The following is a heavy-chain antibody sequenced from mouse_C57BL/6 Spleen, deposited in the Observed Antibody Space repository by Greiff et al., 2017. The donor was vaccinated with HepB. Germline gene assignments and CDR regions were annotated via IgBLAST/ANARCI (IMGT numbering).Heavy chain of an antibody. D-gene: IGHD3-2*02. CDR2: IDPSDSYT. Sequence: QVQLQQPGAELVMPGASVKLSCKASGYTFTSYWMHWVKQRPGQGLEWIGEIDPSDSYTNYNQKFKGKSTLTVDKSSSTAYMQLSSLTSEDSAVYYCARERLRARGFDYWGQGTTLTVSS. CDR3: ARERLRARGFDY. J-gene: IGHJ2*01. V-gene: IGHV1-69*01. CDR1: GYTFTSYW.